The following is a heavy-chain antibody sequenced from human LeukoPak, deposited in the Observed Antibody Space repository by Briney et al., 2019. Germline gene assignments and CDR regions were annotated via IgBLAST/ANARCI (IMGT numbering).Heavy chain of an antibody. V-gene: IGHV4-39*07. Sequence: PSETLSLTCTVSGGSISSSSYYWGWIRQPPGKGLEWIGSIYYSGRTYYNPSLKSRVTISVDTSKNQFSLQLNSVTPEDTAVYYCARDFPGGSSWYYYFDYWGQGTLVTVSS. J-gene: IGHJ4*02. CDR3: ARDFPGGSSWYYYFDY. CDR1: GGSISSSSYY. D-gene: IGHD6-13*01. CDR2: IYYSGRT.